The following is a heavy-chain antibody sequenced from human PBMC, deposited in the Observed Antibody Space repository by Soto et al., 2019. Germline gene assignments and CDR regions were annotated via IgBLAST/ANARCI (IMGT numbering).Heavy chain of an antibody. CDR2: IYYSGST. CDR1: GGSISSGGYY. V-gene: IGHV4-31*03. Sequence: QVQLQESGPGLVKPAQTLSLTCTVSGGSISSGGYYWSWIRQHPGKGLEWIGYIYYSGSTYYNPSLKSRVSISVDASKNQFSLKLSSVTAADTAVYYCARDYGYGSGKYYYYYGMDVRGQGTTVTVSS. D-gene: IGHD3-10*01. J-gene: IGHJ6*02. CDR3: ARDYGYGSGKYYYYYGMDV.